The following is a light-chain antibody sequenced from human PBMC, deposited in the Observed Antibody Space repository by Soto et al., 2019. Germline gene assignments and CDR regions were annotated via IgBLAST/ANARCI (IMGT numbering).Light chain of an antibody. J-gene: IGKJ1*01. Sequence: DVVMTQSPLSLPVTLGQPASISCRSSQSLVDNDGNTYLNWFQQRPGQSPRRLIYKVSNRDSGVPDRFSGSGSGTDFSLTISSLQAEDVAVYYCHQYYSTPWTFGQGTKVDIK. CDR1: QSLVDNDGNTY. CDR3: HQYYSTPWT. V-gene: IGKV2-30*01. CDR2: KVS.